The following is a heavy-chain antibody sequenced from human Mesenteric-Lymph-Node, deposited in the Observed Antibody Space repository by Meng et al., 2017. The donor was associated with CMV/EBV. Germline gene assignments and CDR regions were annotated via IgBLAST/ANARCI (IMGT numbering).Heavy chain of an antibody. Sequence: ISWVRQAPGQGLEWMGGIIPIFGTANYAQKFQGRVTITADKSTSTAYMELSSLRSEDTAVYYCARGFDYDILTGRRDYYYYYGMDVWGQGTTVTVSS. V-gene: IGHV1-69*06. CDR2: IIPIFGTA. D-gene: IGHD3-9*01. J-gene: IGHJ6*02. CDR3: ARGFDYDILTGRRDYYYYYGMDV.